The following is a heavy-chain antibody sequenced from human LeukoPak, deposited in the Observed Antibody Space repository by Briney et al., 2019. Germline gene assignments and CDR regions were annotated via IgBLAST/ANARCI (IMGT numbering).Heavy chain of an antibody. CDR2: IIPIFGTA. V-gene: IGHV1-69*05. J-gene: IGHJ5*02. CDR1: GGTFSSYA. Sequence: ASVKVSCKASGGTFSSYAISWVRQAPGQGLEWMGGIIPIFGTANYAQKFQGRVTITTDESTSTAYTELSSLRSEDTAVYYCARGARGDSSGYYRDVPASWFDPWGQGTLVTVSS. CDR3: ARGARGDSSGYYRDVPASWFDP. D-gene: IGHD3-22*01.